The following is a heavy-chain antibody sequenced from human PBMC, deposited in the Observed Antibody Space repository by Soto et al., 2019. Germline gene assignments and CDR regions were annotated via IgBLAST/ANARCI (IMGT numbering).Heavy chain of an antibody. CDR1: GYIFTCYW. Sequence: PGESLKISCKVSGYIFTCYWINWVRQMPGKGLEWMGIIYPGDSDTRYNPSFQGQITISADKSINTAYLQWSSLKASDSAVYYCARRGDSSGFIDSWGQGTLVTVSS. V-gene: IGHV5-51*01. CDR2: IYPGDSDT. J-gene: IGHJ4*02. CDR3: ARRGDSSGFIDS. D-gene: IGHD3-22*01.